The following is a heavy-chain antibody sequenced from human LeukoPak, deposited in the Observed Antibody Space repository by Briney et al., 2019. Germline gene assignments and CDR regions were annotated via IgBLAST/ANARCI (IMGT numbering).Heavy chain of an antibody. CDR1: GFPFSNHA. V-gene: IGHV3-23*01. J-gene: IGHJ4*02. CDR3: AKPAVAGTMDY. Sequence: GGSLRLSCAASGFPFSNHAMSWVRQPPGKGLEWVSAISGSGGSTYYADSVKGRFTISRDNSKNTLYLQMNSLRAEDTAVYYCAKPAVAGTMDYWGQGTLVTVSS. CDR2: ISGSGGST. D-gene: IGHD6-19*01.